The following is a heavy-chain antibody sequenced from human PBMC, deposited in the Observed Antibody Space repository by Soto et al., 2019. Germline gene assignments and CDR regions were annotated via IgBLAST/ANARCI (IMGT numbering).Heavy chain of an antibody. V-gene: IGHV3-23*01. Sequence: EVQLLESGGGLVQHGGSLRLSCAASGFTFSGSAMSWVRQAPGKGLEWVSSLSGSGADTFHADSVKGRFTISRDNSKKTLYLQMNSLRAEDTAVYYCAKDYDMDVWGKGTTVTVSS. CDR1: GFTFSGSA. CDR2: LSGSGADT. CDR3: AKDYDMDV. J-gene: IGHJ6*04.